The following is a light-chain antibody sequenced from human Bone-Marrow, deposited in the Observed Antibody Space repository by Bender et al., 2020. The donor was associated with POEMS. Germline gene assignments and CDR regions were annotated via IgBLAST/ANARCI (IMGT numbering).Light chain of an antibody. CDR3: QVWDSSTDQGV. CDR2: DDT. J-gene: IGLJ2*01. V-gene: IGLV3-21*02. Sequence: SFVLTQPPSVSVAPGQTARITCEADNIVSKTVHWYQQKSGQAPVLVLHDDTARPSGTPARFSGSNSGDTATLTISRADAGDEADYYCQVWDSSTDQGVFGGGTKVTVL. CDR1: NIVSKT.